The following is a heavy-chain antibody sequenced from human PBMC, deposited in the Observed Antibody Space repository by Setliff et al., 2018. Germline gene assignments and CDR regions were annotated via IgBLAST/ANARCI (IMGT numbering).Heavy chain of an antibody. V-gene: IGHV4-39*01. CDR2: IYHGGDT. CDR1: GGSINSGVYY. Sequence: SETLSLTCTVSGGSINSGVYYWGWIRQPPGKGLEWIGRIYHGGDTYYNASLKSRLTISVDTSKNQFSLKLRSVTAADTAVYYCARLPGYCNGGNCYGYYTFDIWGQGTMVTVSS. D-gene: IGHD2-15*01. J-gene: IGHJ3*02. CDR3: ARLPGYCNGGNCYGYYTFDI.